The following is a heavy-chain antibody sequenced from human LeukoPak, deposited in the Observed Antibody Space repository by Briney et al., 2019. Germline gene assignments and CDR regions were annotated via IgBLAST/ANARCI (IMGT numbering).Heavy chain of an antibody. V-gene: IGHV3-33*06. Sequence: GRSLRLSCAASGFTFSHYGMHWVRQAPGKGLEWVAVIWSDGTEKYYGDAVKGRFTISRDNSRNTVYLQMNSLRGEDTAVYYCAKDAQRGFDYSNSLEYWGQGTLATVSS. CDR1: GFTFSHYG. CDR3: AKDAQRGFDYSNSLEY. J-gene: IGHJ4*02. CDR2: IWSDGTEK. D-gene: IGHD4-11*01.